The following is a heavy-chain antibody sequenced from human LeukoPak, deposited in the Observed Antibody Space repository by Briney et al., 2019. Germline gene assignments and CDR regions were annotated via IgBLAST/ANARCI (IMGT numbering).Heavy chain of an antibody. CDR2: INPNSGGT. V-gene: IGHV1-2*02. CDR1: GYTFTGYY. Sequence: GASVKVSCKASGYTFTGYYMHWVRQAPGQGLEWMGWINPNSGGTNYAQKFQGRVTMTRDTSISTAYMELSRLRSDDTAVYYCARDFRYSSSSTRFPMGYWGQGTLVTVSS. J-gene: IGHJ4*02. D-gene: IGHD6-6*01. CDR3: ARDFRYSSSSTRFPMGY.